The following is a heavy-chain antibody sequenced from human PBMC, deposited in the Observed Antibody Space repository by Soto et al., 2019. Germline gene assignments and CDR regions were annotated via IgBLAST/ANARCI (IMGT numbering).Heavy chain of an antibody. V-gene: IGHV3-33*01. CDR3: ARDAGGQSGNFIFDS. Sequence: PGGSLRLSCAASGLSFSDYVMHWVRQSPGEGLEWVAVMWYHGRDKFYAESVKGRFTITRDNSKNTLYLQMNSLRAEDTAVYYCARDAGGQSGNFIFDSWGQGALVTVSS. CDR2: MWYHGRDK. D-gene: IGHD1-26*01. CDR1: GLSFSDYV. J-gene: IGHJ4*02.